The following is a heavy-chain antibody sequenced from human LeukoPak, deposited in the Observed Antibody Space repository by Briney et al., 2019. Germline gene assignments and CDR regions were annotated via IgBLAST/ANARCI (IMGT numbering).Heavy chain of an antibody. D-gene: IGHD2-15*01. V-gene: IGHV3-23*01. CDR2: ISGSGGST. J-gene: IGHJ4*02. Sequence: PGGSLRLSCAASGFSFSSYAMGWVRQAPGKGLEWVSSISGSGGSTYYADSVKGRFTISRDNSKNTLYLQMNSLRAEDTAVYYCAKDLCSGGSCYSGWDYWGQGTLVTVSS. CDR3: AKDLCSGGSCYSGWDY. CDR1: GFSFSSYA.